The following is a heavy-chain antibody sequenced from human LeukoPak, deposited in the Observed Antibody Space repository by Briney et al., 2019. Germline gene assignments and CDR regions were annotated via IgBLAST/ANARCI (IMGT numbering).Heavy chain of an antibody. J-gene: IGHJ4*02. CDR3: AKDLDTTMVRGVTGGYFDY. Sequence: GRSLRLSCAASGFTFSSYGMHWVRQAPGKGLEWVAVISYDGSNKYYADSVKGRFTISRDNSENTLYLQMNSLRAEDTAVYYCAKDLDTTMVRGVTGGYFDYWGQGTLVTVSS. V-gene: IGHV3-30*18. D-gene: IGHD3-10*01. CDR1: GFTFSSYG. CDR2: ISYDGSNK.